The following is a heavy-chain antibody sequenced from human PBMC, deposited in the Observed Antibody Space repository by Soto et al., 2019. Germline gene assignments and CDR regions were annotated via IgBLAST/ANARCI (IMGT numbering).Heavy chain of an antibody. CDR1: GFTFSSYA. D-gene: IGHD4-17*01. CDR2: ISGSGGST. CDR3: AKDTVTTVTNRERYYYYYGMDV. V-gene: IGHV3-23*01. J-gene: IGHJ6*02. Sequence: PGGSLRLSCAASGFTFSSYAMSWVRQAPGKGLEWVSAISGSGGSTYYADSVKGRFTISRDNSKNTLYLQMNSLRAEDTAVYYCAKDTVTTVTNRERYYYYYGMDVWGQGTTVTVSS.